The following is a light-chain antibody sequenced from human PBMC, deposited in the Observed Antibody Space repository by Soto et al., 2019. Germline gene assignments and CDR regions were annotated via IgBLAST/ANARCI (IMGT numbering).Light chain of an antibody. CDR3: QQYNTMAT. J-gene: IGKJ1*01. CDR2: KAS. V-gene: IGKV1-5*03. CDR1: QSISSW. Sequence: DIQMTQSPSTLSASVGDRVSITCRASQSISSWVAWYQQKPGKAPKLLISKASSLESGVPSRFSDSGSGTEFTLTITSLQPDDFATYYCQQYNTMATFGQGTKVEIK.